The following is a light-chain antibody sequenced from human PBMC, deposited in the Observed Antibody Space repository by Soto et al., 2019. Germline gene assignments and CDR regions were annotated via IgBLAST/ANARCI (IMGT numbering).Light chain of an antibody. Sequence: DIHLTQSPSFLSAFVGDRVTITCRASQGITSSLAWYQQKPGKAPKLLISAASTLQRGVSSRFSGSGSGTEFTLTITSLQPEDFATYYCQQLSSFPLSVGPGTKVDIK. CDR3: QQLSSFPLS. CDR2: AAS. V-gene: IGKV1-9*01. CDR1: QGITSS. J-gene: IGKJ3*01.